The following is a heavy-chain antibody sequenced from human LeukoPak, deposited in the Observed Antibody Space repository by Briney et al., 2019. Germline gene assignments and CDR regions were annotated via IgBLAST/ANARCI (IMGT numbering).Heavy chain of an antibody. V-gene: IGHV4-39*07. CDR1: GGSISSSSYY. J-gene: IGHJ4*02. CDR2: IYYSGST. CDR3: VGEPPIAVAGYGY. Sequence: SETLSLTCTVSGGSISSSSYYWGWIRQPPGKGLEWIGSIYYSGSTYYNPSLKSRVTISVDTSKNQFSLKLSSVTAADTAVYYCVGEPPIAVAGYGYWGQGTLVTVSS. D-gene: IGHD6-19*01.